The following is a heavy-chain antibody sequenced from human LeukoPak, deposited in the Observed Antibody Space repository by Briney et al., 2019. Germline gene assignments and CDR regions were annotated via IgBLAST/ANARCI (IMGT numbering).Heavy chain of an antibody. Sequence: GGSLILSCTAAGFTFGDYGMSWVRQAPGEGLEWVGFIRSKPYGGTTEYAASVKGRFTISRDDSESIAYLQMNSLKTEDTAVYYCTRGDYYDSSGYYLLFDYWGQGTLVTVSS. V-gene: IGHV3-49*04. D-gene: IGHD3-22*01. CDR1: GFTFGDYG. CDR3: TRGDYYDSSGYYLLFDY. J-gene: IGHJ4*02. CDR2: IRSKPYGGTT.